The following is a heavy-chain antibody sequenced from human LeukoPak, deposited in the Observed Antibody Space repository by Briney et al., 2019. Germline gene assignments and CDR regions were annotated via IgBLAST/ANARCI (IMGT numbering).Heavy chain of an antibody. CDR3: ARVRYDYGGKDFDY. CDR1: GYTFTGYY. D-gene: IGHD4-23*01. Sequence: ASVKVSCKASGYTFTGYYLHWVRQAPGQGLVWMGWINPNRGGTKSAQKFQGRVTMTRDTSISTVYMELTRLRTDDTAVYYCARVRYDYGGKDFDYWGQGSLVTVSS. J-gene: IGHJ4*02. V-gene: IGHV1-2*02. CDR2: INPNRGGT.